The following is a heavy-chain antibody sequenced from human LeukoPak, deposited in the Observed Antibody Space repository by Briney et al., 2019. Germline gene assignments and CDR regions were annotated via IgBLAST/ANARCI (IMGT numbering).Heavy chain of an antibody. CDR2: IYYSGST. D-gene: IGHD6-6*01. CDR1: GISISSYH. Sequence: KTSETLSLTCTASGISISSYHWSWIRQPPGKGLEWIGYIYYSGSTNYNPSLKSRVTISVDTSKNQFSLKLSSVTAADTAVYYCARNKREYSSSSGSFDYWGQGTLVTVSS. CDR3: ARNKREYSSSSGSFDY. V-gene: IGHV4-59*01. J-gene: IGHJ4*02.